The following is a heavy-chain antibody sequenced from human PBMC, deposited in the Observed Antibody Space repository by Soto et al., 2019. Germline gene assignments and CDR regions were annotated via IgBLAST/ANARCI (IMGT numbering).Heavy chain of an antibody. V-gene: IGHV4-30-4*01. D-gene: IGHD3-10*01. CDR3: ARDPKYYYGSGSQGMDV. Sequence: SETLSLTCTVSGGSMSSGDYYWSWIRQPPGKGLEWIGYIYYSGSTYYNPSLKSRVTISVDTSKNQFSLKLSSVTAADTAVYYCARDPKYYYGSGSQGMDVWGQGTTVTVSS. J-gene: IGHJ6*02. CDR1: GGSMSSGDYY. CDR2: IYYSGST.